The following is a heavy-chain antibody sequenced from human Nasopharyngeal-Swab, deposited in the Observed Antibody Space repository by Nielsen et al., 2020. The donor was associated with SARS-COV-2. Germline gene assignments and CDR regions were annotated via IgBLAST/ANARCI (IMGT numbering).Heavy chain of an antibody. Sequence: GESLKISCAASGFTFSTYAMTWVRQAPGKGLEWVSNIDAGGGNTWYADSVKGRFTISRDNSKSTLYLQMNSLRADDTALYYCADPPFSEYWGQGTLVTVSS. CDR2: IDAGGGNT. V-gene: IGHV3-23*01. CDR3: ADPPFSEY. J-gene: IGHJ4*02. CDR1: GFTFSTYA.